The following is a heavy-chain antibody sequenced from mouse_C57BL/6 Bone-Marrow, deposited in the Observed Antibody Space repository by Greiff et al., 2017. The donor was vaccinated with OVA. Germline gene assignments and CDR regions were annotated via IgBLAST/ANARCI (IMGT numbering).Heavy chain of an antibody. CDR1: GYTFTSYG. Sequence: QVQLQQSGAELARPGASVKLSCKASGYTFTSYGISWVKQRPGQGLEWIGEIYPRSGNTNYNEKFKGKATLTADKSSSTAYMELRSLTSEDSAVYFCAGSGYYGSSFLFDYWGQGTLVTVSA. CDR2: IYPRSGNT. CDR3: AGSGYYGSSFLFDY. J-gene: IGHJ3*01. V-gene: IGHV1-81*01. D-gene: IGHD1-1*01.